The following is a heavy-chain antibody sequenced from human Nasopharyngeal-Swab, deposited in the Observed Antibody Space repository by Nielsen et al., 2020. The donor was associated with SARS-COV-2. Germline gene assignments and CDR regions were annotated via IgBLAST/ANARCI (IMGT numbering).Heavy chain of an antibody. J-gene: IGHJ4*02. V-gene: IGHV4-4*07. D-gene: IGHD6-13*01. Sequence: GSLRLSCTVSGGSISSYYWSWIRQPAGKGLEWIGRIYTSGSTNYSPSLKSRVTMSVDTSKNQFSLKLSSVTAADTAVYYCARIAAAGFYYYFDYWGQGTLVTVSS. CDR1: GGSISSYY. CDR3: ARIAAAGFYYYFDY. CDR2: IYTSGST.